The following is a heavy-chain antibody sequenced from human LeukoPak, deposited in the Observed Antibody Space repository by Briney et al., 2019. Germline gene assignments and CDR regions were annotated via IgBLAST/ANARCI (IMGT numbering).Heavy chain of an antibody. Sequence: GSSVKVSCKASGYTFTGYYMHWVRQAPGQGLVWMGSINPDNADTNYAQNFQGRVTMTRDTSLNTAYMDLSRLRSDDTAVYYCAIMGDTFDIWGQGTMVTVSS. V-gene: IGHV1-2*02. CDR2: INPDNADT. CDR1: GYTFTGYY. D-gene: IGHD2-8*01. J-gene: IGHJ3*02. CDR3: AIMGDTFDI.